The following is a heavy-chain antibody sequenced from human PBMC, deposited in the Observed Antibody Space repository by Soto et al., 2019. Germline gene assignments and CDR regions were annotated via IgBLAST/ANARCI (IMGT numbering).Heavy chain of an antibody. D-gene: IGHD6-13*01. V-gene: IGHV3-43*01. Sequence: GGSLRLSCAASGFTFDDYTMHWVRQAPGKGLEWVSLISWDGGSTESYADSVKGRFTISRDDSRNTVHLQMNSLRSEDTALYYCARDVWEQLVHPGNYGMDVWGQGTMVTVSS. CDR3: ARDVWEQLVHPGNYGMDV. J-gene: IGHJ6*02. CDR1: GFTFDDYT. CDR2: ISWDGGSTE.